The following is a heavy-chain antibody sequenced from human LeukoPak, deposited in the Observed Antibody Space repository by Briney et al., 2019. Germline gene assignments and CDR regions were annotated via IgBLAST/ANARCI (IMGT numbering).Heavy chain of an antibody. Sequence: ASVKVSCKASGYTFTSYGISWVRQAPGQGLEWMGWISAYNGNTNYAQKLQGRVTMTTDTSTSTAYMELRSLRSDDTAVYYCARDQVQLERRGLRRYGWFDPWGQGTLVTVS. D-gene: IGHD1-1*01. J-gene: IGHJ5*02. CDR3: ARDQVQLERRGLRRYGWFDP. CDR2: ISAYNGNT. CDR1: GYTFTSYG. V-gene: IGHV1-18*01.